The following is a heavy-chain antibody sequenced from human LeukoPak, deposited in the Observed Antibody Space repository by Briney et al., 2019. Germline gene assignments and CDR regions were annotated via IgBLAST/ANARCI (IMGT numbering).Heavy chain of an antibody. V-gene: IGHV4-59*01. CDR2: IYYSGST. CDR3: ARSIAVAGLFDY. Sequence: SETLSLTCTVPGGSISSYYWSWIRQPPGKGLEWIGYIYYSGSTNYNPSLKSRVTISVDTSKNQFSLKLSSVTAADTAVYYCARSIAVAGLFDYWGQGTLVTVSS. J-gene: IGHJ4*02. D-gene: IGHD6-19*01. CDR1: GGSISSYY.